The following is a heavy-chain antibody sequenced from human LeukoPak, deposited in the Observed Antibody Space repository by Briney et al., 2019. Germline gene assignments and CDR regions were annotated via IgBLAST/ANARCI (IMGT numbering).Heavy chain of an antibody. V-gene: IGHV3-7*04. J-gene: IGHJ4*02. Sequence: GGSLRLSCAASGFTFSAFWMSWVRQAPGKGLEWVANIKQDGSEQYYVDSVKGRFTISRDNARNSLYLQMNSLRAEDTAVYYCARGAGNTWWYPNFDYWGQGTLVTVSS. CDR3: ARGAGNTWWYPNFDY. CDR1: GFTFSAFW. D-gene: IGHD2-15*01. CDR2: IKQDGSEQ.